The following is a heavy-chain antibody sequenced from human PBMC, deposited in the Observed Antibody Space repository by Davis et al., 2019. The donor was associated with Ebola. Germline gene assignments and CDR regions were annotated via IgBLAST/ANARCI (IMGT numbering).Heavy chain of an antibody. J-gene: IGHJ4*02. D-gene: IGHD6-13*01. CDR3: ARERRPYIAAAGTDY. CDR1: GFTFSSYE. V-gene: IGHV3-48*03. CDR2: ISSSGSTI. Sequence: GESLKISCAASGFTFSSYEMNWVRQAPGKGLEWVSYISSSGSTIYYADSVKGRFTISRDNAKNSLYLQMNSLRAEDTAVYYCARERRPYIAAAGTDYWGQGTLVTVSS.